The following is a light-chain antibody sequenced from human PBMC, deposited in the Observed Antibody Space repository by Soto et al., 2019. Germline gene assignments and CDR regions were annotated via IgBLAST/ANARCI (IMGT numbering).Light chain of an antibody. CDR2: GAS. CDR1: QSVSSNY. CDR3: QQYGSSPST. J-gene: IGKJ1*01. Sequence: EIVFTQSPGTVSLSPGERATRCGRASQSVSSNYITWYQQKPGQAPRRLIFGASSRATGIPDRFSGSGSGTDFTLTISRLEPEDFAVYYCQQYGSSPSTFGQGTKVDIK. V-gene: IGKV3-20*01.